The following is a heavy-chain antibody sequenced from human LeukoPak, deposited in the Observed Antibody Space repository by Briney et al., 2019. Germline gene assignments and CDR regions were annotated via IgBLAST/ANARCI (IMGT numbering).Heavy chain of an antibody. CDR2: ISNNGDPT. CDR1: GFTFSNYA. Sequence: GGSLRLSCSASGFTFSNYAIQWVRQAPGKGLECVSAISNNGDPTYYADSVKGRFTVSRDNSKNTLYLQMNSLRAEDTAVYYCAKDGYCSGGSCYNFDYWGRGTLVTVSS. CDR3: AKDGYCSGGSCYNFDY. J-gene: IGHJ4*02. D-gene: IGHD2-15*01. V-gene: IGHV3-64*04.